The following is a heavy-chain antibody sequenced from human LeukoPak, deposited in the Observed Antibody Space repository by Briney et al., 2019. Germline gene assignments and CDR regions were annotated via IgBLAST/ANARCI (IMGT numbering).Heavy chain of an antibody. CDR1: GGSISSYY. Sequence: PSETLSLTCTVSGGSISSYYWSWIRQPPGKGLEWIGYIYYSVSTNYNPSLKSRVTISVDTSKNQFSLKLSSVTAADTAVYYCARFTWIHWFDPWGQGTLVTVSS. V-gene: IGHV4-59*01. CDR2: IYYSVST. J-gene: IGHJ5*02. CDR3: ARFTWIHWFDP. D-gene: IGHD3-16*01.